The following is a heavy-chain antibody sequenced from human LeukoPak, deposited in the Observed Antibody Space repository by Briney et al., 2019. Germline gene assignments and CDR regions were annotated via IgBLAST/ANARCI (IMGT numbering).Heavy chain of an antibody. CDR3: AKEATISSSWYPEPSDGMDV. V-gene: IGHV3-30*18. D-gene: IGHD6-13*01. Sequence: GGSLRLSCAASGFTFSSYGMHWVRQAPGKGLEWVAVISYDGSNKYYADSVKGRFTISRDNSKNTLYLQMNSLRAEDTAVYYCAKEATISSSWYPEPSDGMDVWGQGTTVTVSS. J-gene: IGHJ6*02. CDR2: ISYDGSNK. CDR1: GFTFSSYG.